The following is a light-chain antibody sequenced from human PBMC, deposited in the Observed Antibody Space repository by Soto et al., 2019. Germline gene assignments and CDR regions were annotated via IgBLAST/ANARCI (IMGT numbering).Light chain of an antibody. CDR1: QSVSSSY. J-gene: IGKJ2*01. V-gene: IGKV3-20*01. CDR3: QQYGSSPPMYT. Sequence: EIVLTQSPGTLSLSPGERATLSCRARQSVSSSYLAWYQQKPGQAPRHLIYGASSRATGITDRFSGSGSGTDFTLTISRLEPEDFAVYYCQQYGSSPPMYTFGQGTKLEIK. CDR2: GAS.